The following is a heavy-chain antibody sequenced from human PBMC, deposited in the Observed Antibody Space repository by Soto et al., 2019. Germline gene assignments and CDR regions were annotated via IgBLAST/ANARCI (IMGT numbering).Heavy chain of an antibody. D-gene: IGHD4-17*01. CDR2: IYPGDSDT. J-gene: IGHJ6*02. CDR3: ARRTVTTARYYYYYYGMDV. V-gene: IGHV5-51*01. CDR1: GYSFTSYW. Sequence: GESLKISCKGSGYSFTSYWIGWVRQMPGKGLEWMGIIYPGDSDTRYSPSFQGQVTISADKSISTAYLQWSSLKASDTAMYYCARRTVTTARYYYYYYGMDVWGQGTKVT.